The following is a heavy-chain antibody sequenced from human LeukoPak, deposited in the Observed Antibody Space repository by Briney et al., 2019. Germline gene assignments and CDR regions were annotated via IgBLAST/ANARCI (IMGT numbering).Heavy chain of an antibody. V-gene: IGHV3-21*01. J-gene: IGHJ6*02. CDR3: ARDSTDYGDARARPYYYYYGMDV. Sequence: PGGSLRLSCAASGFTFSSYSMNWVRQAPGKGLEWVSSISSSSSYIYYADSVKGRFTISRDNAKNSLYLQMNSLRAEDTAVYYCARDSTDYGDARARPYYYYYGMDVWGQGTTVTVSS. D-gene: IGHD4-17*01. CDR2: ISSSSSYI. CDR1: GFTFSSYS.